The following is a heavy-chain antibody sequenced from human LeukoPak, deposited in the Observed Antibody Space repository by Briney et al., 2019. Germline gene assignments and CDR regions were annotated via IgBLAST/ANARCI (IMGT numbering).Heavy chain of an antibody. J-gene: IGHJ4*02. V-gene: IGHV1-18*01. Sequence: AAVKVSCKASGYTFTSYGISWVRQAPGQGLEWMGWISAYNDNTNSAQKLQGRGTMTTDTPTSTAYMELRSLRSDAAAVDYCARDRRIAVAGTIMSCWGQGTLVTVSS. D-gene: IGHD6-19*01. CDR3: ARDRRIAVAGTIMSC. CDR2: ISAYNDNT. CDR1: GYTFTSYG.